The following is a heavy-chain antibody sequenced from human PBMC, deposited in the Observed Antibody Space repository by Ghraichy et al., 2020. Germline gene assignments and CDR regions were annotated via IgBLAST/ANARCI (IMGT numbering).Heavy chain of an antibody. V-gene: IGHV4-31*03. CDR1: GGSISSGGYY. J-gene: IGHJ4*02. CDR3: ARFLPYYYDSSGLRDY. CDR2: IYYSGST. D-gene: IGHD3-22*01. Sequence: SETLSLTCTVSGGSISSGGYYWSWIRQHPGKGLEWIGYIYYSGSTYYNPSLKSRVTISVDTSKNQFSLKLSSVTAADTAVYYCARFLPYYYDSSGLRDYWGQGTLVTVSS.